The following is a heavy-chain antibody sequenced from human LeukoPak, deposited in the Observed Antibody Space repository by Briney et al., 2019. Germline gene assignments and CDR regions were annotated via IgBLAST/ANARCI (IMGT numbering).Heavy chain of an antibody. CDR3: ARKGPANYYYYYMDV. D-gene: IGHD2-2*01. J-gene: IGHJ6*03. CDR1: GYTFTRYD. CDR2: INATGGNT. V-gene: IGHV1-8*01. Sequence: ASVKVSCKASGYTFTRYDINWVRQAPGQGLEWMGCINATGGNTDYAQKFQGRVTMTRNTSISTAYMELSSLRSEDTAVYFCARKGPANYYYYYMDVWGKGTTVTVSS.